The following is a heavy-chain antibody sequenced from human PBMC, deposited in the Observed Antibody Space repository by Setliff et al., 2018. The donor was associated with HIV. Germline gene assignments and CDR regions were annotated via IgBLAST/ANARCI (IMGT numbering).Heavy chain of an antibody. CDR1: GFTFGDYV. Sequence: PGGSLRLSCITSGFTFGDYVMSWFRQAPGKGPEWVGFIRSKAHGGTTEYAASVEVRFIISRDDSKSIAYLQMNSLKTEDTAAYYCTRSNWGSTPDFDYWGQGTMVTVSS. D-gene: IGHD7-27*01. CDR3: TRSNWGSTPDFDY. CDR2: IRSKAHGGTT. J-gene: IGHJ4*02. V-gene: IGHV3-49*03.